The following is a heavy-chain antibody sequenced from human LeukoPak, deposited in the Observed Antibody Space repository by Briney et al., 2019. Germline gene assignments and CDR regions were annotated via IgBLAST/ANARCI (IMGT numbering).Heavy chain of an antibody. CDR3: ARDRWGSSGHFDY. J-gene: IGHJ4*02. Sequence: PSETLSLTCTVSGGSISSYYWSWIRQPPGKGLEWIGYIYYSGSTNYNPSLKSRVTISVDTSNNQFSLKLSAVTAADTAVYYCARDRWGSSGHFDYWGQGTLVTVSS. D-gene: IGHD3-22*01. CDR1: GGSISSYY. CDR2: IYYSGST. V-gene: IGHV4-59*01.